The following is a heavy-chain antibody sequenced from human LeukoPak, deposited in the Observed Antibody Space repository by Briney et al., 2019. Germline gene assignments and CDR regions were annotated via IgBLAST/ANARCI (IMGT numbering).Heavy chain of an antibody. Sequence: SETLSLTCTVSGGSVSNYYWSWIRQPAGKGLEWIGRKYARGSSNYNPPVQSRVTMSVDTSKNQFSLKLRSVTAADTAVYYCARGRYCSADICTGGDSFDIWGQGTMVSVSP. D-gene: IGHD2-15*01. J-gene: IGHJ3*02. CDR1: GGSVSNYY. V-gene: IGHV4-4*07. CDR3: ARGRYCSADICTGGDSFDI. CDR2: KYARGSS.